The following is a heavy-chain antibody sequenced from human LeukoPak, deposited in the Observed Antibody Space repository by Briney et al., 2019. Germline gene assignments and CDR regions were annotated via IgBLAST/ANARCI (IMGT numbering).Heavy chain of an antibody. CDR1: GGSFSGYY. CDR3: ARGKCSGGSCWLYYYYGMDV. V-gene: IGHV4-34*01. D-gene: IGHD2-15*01. Sequence: PSETLSLTCAVYGGSFSGYYWSWIRQPPGKGLEWIGEINHSGSTNYNPSLKSRVTISVDTSKNQFSLKLSSVTAADTAVYYCARGKCSGGSCWLYYYYGMDVWGQGTTVTVSS. J-gene: IGHJ6*02. CDR2: INHSGST.